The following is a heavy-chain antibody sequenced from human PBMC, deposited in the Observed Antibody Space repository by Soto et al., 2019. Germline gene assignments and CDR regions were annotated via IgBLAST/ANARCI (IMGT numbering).Heavy chain of an antibody. CDR3: ARDLGYSSSWNVHYYYGMDV. V-gene: IGHV3-21*01. Sequence: GGSLRLSXAASGFTFSSYTMNWVRQAPGKGLEWVSSITSISTYIYYADSVKGRFTISRDNTKNSLYLQMNSLRAEDTAVYYCARDLGYSSSWNVHYYYGMDVWGQGTTVTVSS. CDR1: GFTFSSYT. J-gene: IGHJ6*02. D-gene: IGHD6-13*01. CDR2: ITSISTYI.